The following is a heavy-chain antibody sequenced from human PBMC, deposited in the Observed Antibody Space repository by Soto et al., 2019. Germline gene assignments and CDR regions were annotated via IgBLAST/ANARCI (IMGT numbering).Heavy chain of an antibody. J-gene: IGHJ5*02. Sequence: QVQLQESGPGLVKPSETLSLTCTVYGGSIRSYYWSWIRQPPGKGLEWIGSIYYSGSTNYKPSLKSRVTISVDTSKNQFSLKLNSVTAADTAVYYCARQGGWFDPWGQGTLVTVSS. D-gene: IGHD1-26*01. CDR1: GGSIRSYY. V-gene: IGHV4-59*08. CDR3: ARQGGWFDP. CDR2: IYYSGST.